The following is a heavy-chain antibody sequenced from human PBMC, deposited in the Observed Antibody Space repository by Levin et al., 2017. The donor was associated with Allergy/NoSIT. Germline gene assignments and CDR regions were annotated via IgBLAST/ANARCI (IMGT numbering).Heavy chain of an antibody. CDR1: GFIFSTYP. J-gene: IGHJ4*02. V-gene: IGHV3-23*01. CDR3: AKFLTSGMGWPFDY. CDR2: IGSGGSDT. Sequence: GESLKISCAASGFIFSTYPMTWVRQAPGKGLEWVSAIGSGGSDTYYADSVNGRFTISRDNSKNTLFLQMNSLRAEDTALYYCAKFLTSGMGWPFDYWGQGTLVTVSS. D-gene: IGHD5-12*01.